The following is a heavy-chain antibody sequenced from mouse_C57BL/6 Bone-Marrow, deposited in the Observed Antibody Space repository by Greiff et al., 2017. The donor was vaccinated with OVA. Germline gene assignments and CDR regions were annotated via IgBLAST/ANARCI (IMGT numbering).Heavy chain of an antibody. V-gene: IGHV5-6*02. CDR1: GFTFSSYG. J-gene: IGHJ3*01. CDR3: ARRWLLL. Sequence: EVKLVESGGDLVKPGGSLKLSCAASGFTFSSYGMSWVRQTPDQRLEWVATISSGGSYTYYPDSVKGRFTISRDNAKNTLYLQMSSLKSEDTAMYYCARRWLLLWGQGTLVTVSA. CDR2: ISSGGSYT. D-gene: IGHD2-3*01.